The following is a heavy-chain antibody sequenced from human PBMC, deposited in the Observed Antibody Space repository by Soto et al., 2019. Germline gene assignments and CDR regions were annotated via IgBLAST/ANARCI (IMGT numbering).Heavy chain of an antibody. CDR1: CGSISRYH. CDR3: ARDLWGYCGTDCYPLDV. V-gene: IGHV4-59*01. Sequence: SENLSLSCTVSCGSISRYHWRLILQPPGKGLEWIGYMYNTGSTVYNPSFKSRVTISVDTSKNQFSLKLNSVTAADTAVYYCARDLWGYCGTDCYPLDVWGQGTTVT. J-gene: IGHJ6*02. D-gene: IGHD2-21*02. CDR2: MYNTGST.